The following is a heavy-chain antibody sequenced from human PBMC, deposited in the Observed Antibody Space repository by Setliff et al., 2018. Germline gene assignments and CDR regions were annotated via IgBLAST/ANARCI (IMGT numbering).Heavy chain of an antibody. CDR3: VREYSGGGLM. CDR2: IIPIFGTA. J-gene: IGHJ3*01. D-gene: IGHD6-19*01. CDR1: GGTFSSYG. V-gene: IGHV1-69*13. Sequence: SVKVSCKASGGTFSSYGISWVRQAPGQGLEWMGGIIPIFGTANYAQKFQGRVTITADESTSTAYMELRSLRSDDTAVYFCVREYSGGGLMWGQGTMVTVSS.